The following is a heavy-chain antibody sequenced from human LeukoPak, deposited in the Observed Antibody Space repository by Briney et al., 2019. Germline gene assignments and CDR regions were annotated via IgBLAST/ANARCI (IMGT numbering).Heavy chain of an antibody. J-gene: IGHJ5*02. CDR1: GYTFTGYY. D-gene: IGHD1-26*01. Sequence: ASVKVSCKASGYTFTGYYMHWVRQAPGQGLEWMGWINLKSGGTNYAGKFQGRVTMTRDTSTSTVYMELSSLRSEDTAVYYCARAQSGSYLGNWFDPWGQGTLVTVSS. CDR3: ARAQSGSYLGNWFDP. CDR2: INLKSGGT. V-gene: IGHV1-2*02.